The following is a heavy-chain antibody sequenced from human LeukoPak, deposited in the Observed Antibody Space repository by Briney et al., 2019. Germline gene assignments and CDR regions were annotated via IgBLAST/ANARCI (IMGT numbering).Heavy chain of an antibody. V-gene: IGHV4-34*01. D-gene: IGHD3-10*01. J-gene: IGHJ6*03. Sequence: SETLSLTCAVYGGSFSGYYWSWIRQPPGKGLEWIGEVNHSGNTNYNSSLKSRVTISVDTSKNQFSLKLSSVTAADTAVYYCASRGGYKLRFTAYYYYMDFWGNGTTVTVSS. CDR1: GGSFSGYY. CDR2: VNHSGNT. CDR3: ASRGGYKLRFTAYYYYMDF.